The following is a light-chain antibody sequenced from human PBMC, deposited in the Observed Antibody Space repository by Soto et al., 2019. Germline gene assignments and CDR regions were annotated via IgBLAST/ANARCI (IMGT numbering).Light chain of an antibody. CDR3: QHYSAFSVT. CDR2: KAS. CDR1: QTISSW. Sequence: IQMSQSPSTLSASVGDRVTITCRASQTISSWLGWYQKKPGKAPKLLIYKASYLESGVPSRFSGSGSGTEFTITISSLQHEDLATYYCQHYSAFSVTFGQGTKV. V-gene: IGKV1-5*03. J-gene: IGKJ1*01.